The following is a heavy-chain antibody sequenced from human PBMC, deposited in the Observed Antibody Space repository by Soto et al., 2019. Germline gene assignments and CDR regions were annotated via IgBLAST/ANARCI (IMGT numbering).Heavy chain of an antibody. J-gene: IGHJ5*02. D-gene: IGHD2-21*01. CDR1: GGSISSYY. Sequence: SETLSLTCTVSGGSISSYYWSWIRQPPGKGLEWIGYIYYSGSTNYNPSLKSRVTISVDTSKNQFSLKLSSVTAADTAVYYCARGSHIINSFDPWGQGTLVTVSS. CDR2: IYYSGST. CDR3: ARGSHIINSFDP. V-gene: IGHV4-59*01.